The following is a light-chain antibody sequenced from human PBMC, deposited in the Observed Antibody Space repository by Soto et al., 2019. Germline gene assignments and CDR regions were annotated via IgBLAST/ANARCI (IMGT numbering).Light chain of an antibody. J-gene: IGLJ1*01. CDR3: SSYTTSTTYV. CDR2: DVT. Sequence: QSALTQPGSVSGSPGQSIPISCTGTSSDVGAYNYVSWYQQHPGKAPKLMIYDVTYRPSGVSNRFSGSKSGNTASLTISGLQAEDEADYYCSSYTTSTTYVFGTGTKVTV. CDR1: SSDVGAYNY. V-gene: IGLV2-14*01.